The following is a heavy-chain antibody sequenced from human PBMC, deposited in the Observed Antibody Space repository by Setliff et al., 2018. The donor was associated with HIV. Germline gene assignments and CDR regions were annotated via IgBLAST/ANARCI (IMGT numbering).Heavy chain of an antibody. Sequence: VASVKVSCKASGGTFSRYAISWVRQAPGQGLEWMGIINPSGGSTSYAQKFQGRVTMTRDTSTSTVYMELSSLRSEDTAVYYCARCSVGWSREENPRPDGAFHIWGQGTMVTVSS. J-gene: IGHJ3*02. V-gene: IGHV1-46*01. CDR2: INPSGGST. D-gene: IGHD3-3*01. CDR1: GGTFSRYA. CDR3: ARCSVGWSREENPRPDGAFHI.